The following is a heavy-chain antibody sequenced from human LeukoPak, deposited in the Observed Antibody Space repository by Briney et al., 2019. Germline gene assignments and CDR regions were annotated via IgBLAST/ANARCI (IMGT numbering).Heavy chain of an antibody. J-gene: IGHJ4*02. CDR3: VRGASVFDY. V-gene: IGHV4-61*02. CDR2: VHPTGST. CDR1: GASIIGGSFF. Sequence: PSETLSLTCTVSGASIIGGSFFWSWIRQPAGRGPEWIGRVHPTGSTNYNPSLSNRVIVSLDTSNNQFSLRLMSVTAADSAVYYCVRGASVFDYWGQGAPVTVSS.